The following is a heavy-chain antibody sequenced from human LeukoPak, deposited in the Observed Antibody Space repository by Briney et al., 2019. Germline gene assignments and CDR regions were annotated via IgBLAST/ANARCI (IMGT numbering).Heavy chain of an antibody. V-gene: IGHV1-46*01. J-gene: IGHJ5*02. Sequence: ASVTVSCTASGYTFTSYYMHWVRQAPGQGLEWMGIINPSGGSTSYAQKFQGRVTMTRGTSTSTVYMELSSLRSEDTAVYYCARTLNWNDGAGFDPWGQGTLVTVSS. D-gene: IGHD1-1*01. CDR2: INPSGGST. CDR3: ARTLNWNDGAGFDP. CDR1: GYTFTSYY.